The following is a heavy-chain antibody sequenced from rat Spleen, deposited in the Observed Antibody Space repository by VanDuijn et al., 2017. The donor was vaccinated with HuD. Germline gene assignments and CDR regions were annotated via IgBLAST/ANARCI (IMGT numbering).Heavy chain of an antibody. Sequence: EVQLVESGGCLVQTGRSLKLSCAASGFTFSSFAMAWVRQAPKKGLEWVASITSGGSDTYYPDSVKGRFTISRDNAKSTLYLQMNSLRSEDTATYYCTRETRGYFDYWGQGVMVTVSS. CDR2: ITSGGSDT. J-gene: IGHJ2*01. V-gene: IGHV5-46*01. CDR1: GFTFSSFA. CDR3: TRETRGYFDY. D-gene: IGHD1-4*01.